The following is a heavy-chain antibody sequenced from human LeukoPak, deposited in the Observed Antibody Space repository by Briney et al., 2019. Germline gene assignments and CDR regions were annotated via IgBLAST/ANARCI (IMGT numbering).Heavy chain of an antibody. D-gene: IGHD4-23*01. J-gene: IGHJ4*02. CDR1: GFTFSSYS. Sequence: GGSLRLSCAASGFTFSSYSMNWVRQAPGKGLEWVSSISSSSSYIYYADSVKGRFTISRDNAKNSLYLQTNSLRAEDTAVYYCARENGPGGFGYWGQGTLVTVSS. V-gene: IGHV3-21*01. CDR3: ARENGPGGFGY. CDR2: ISSSSSYI.